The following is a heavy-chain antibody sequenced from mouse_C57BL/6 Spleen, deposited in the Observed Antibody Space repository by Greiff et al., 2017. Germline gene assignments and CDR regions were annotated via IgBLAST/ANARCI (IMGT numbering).Heavy chain of an antibody. J-gene: IGHJ3*01. CDR1: GYTFTSYW. V-gene: IGHV1-64*01. CDR3: ARSYYGSSTSFAY. CDR2: IHPNSGST. Sequence: QVQLQQPGAELVKPGASVTLSCKASGYTFTSYWMHWVKQRPGQGLEWIGMIHPNSGSTNYNEKFKSKATLTVNKSSSTAYMQLSSMTSEDSAVYYCARSYYGSSTSFAYWGQGTLVTVSA. D-gene: IGHD1-1*01.